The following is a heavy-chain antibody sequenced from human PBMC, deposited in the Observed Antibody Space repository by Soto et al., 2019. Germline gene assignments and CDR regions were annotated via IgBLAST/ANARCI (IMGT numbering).Heavy chain of an antibody. CDR3: SIAAAGYYYGMDV. CDR2: IRSKAYGGTT. V-gene: IGHV3-49*03. J-gene: IGHJ6*02. D-gene: IGHD6-13*01. CDR1: GFTFGDYA. Sequence: PGGSLRLSCTASGFTFGDYAMSWFRQAPGKGLEWVGFIRSKAYGGTTEYAASVKGRFTISRDDSKSIAYLQMNSLKTEDTAVYYCSIAAAGYYYGMDVWGQGTKVTVSS.